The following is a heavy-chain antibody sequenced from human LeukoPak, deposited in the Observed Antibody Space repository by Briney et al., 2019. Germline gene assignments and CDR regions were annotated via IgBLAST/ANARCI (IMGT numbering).Heavy chain of an antibody. CDR1: GFIFSSYA. J-gene: IGHJ4*02. CDR3: AKGVGGYCSSTDCRAYDN. Sequence: GGSLRLSCAAAGFIFSSYAMNWGRQAPGKGLEWVSAISGSGDGTYYADSVKGRFTVSRDNSKNTLYLQMNNLRAEDSAVYYCAKGVGGYCSSTDCRAYDNWGQGTLVTVSS. V-gene: IGHV3-23*01. CDR2: ISGSGDGT. D-gene: IGHD2-2*01.